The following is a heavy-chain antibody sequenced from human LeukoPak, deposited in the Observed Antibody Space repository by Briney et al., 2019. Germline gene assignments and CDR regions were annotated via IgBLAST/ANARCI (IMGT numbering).Heavy chain of an antibody. CDR3: ARDRDRFGELYY. CDR1: GGSISSGGYS. J-gene: IGHJ4*02. CDR2: IYHSGST. V-gene: IGHV4-30-2*01. D-gene: IGHD3-10*01. Sequence: LQTLSLTCAVSGGSISSGGYSWSWIRQPPGKGLEWIGYIYHSGSTYYNPSLKSRVTISVDRSKNQFSLKLSSVTAADTAVYYCARDRDRFGELYYWGQGTLVTVSS.